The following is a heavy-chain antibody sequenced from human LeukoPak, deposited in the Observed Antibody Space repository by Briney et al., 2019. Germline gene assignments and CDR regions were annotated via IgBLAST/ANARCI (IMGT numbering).Heavy chain of an antibody. V-gene: IGHV3-23*01. D-gene: IGHD3-22*01. CDR3: AKAVYDYDSSGYSN. CDR1: GFTFSSYA. J-gene: IGHJ4*02. Sequence: GGSLRLSCAASGFTFSSYAMNWVRQVPGKGLEWVSGVSGTTGSTFYADSVKGRFTISRDNSKNTLSLHMSSLRAEDTAVYYCAKAVYDYDSSGYSNWGQGTLVTVSS. CDR2: VSGTTGST.